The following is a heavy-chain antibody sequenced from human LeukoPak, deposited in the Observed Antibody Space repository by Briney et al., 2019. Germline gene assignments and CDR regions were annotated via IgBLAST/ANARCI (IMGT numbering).Heavy chain of an antibody. D-gene: IGHD3-10*01. V-gene: IGHV3-64*01. CDR2: ISSNGGST. CDR1: GFTFSSYT. CDR3: ARDGPWFGEFFDY. J-gene: IGHJ4*02. Sequence: RTGGSLRLSCAASGFTFSSYTMYWVRQAPGKGLEYVSAISSNGGSTYYANSVKGRFTISRDNSKNTLYLQMGSLRGEDMAVYYCARDGPWFGEFFDYWGQGTLVTVSS.